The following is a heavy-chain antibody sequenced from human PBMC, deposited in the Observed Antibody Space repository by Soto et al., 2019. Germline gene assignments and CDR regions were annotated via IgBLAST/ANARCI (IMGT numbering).Heavy chain of an antibody. Sequence: PSETLSLTCTVSGGSISRGGYYWSWIRQHPGKGLEWIGYIYYSGRTSYNPSPKSRVTISVDTSKNQFSLKLSSVTAADTAVYYCARSPRSISAGGIDFWGQGILVTVSS. D-gene: IGHD6-13*01. CDR2: IYYSGRT. J-gene: IGHJ4*02. CDR3: ARSPRSISAGGIDF. CDR1: GGSISRGGYY. V-gene: IGHV4-61*08.